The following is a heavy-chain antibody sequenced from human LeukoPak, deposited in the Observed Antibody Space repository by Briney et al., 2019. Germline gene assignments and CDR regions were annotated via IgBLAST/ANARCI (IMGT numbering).Heavy chain of an antibody. D-gene: IGHD6-13*01. Sequence: SETLSLTCTVSGGSISSSNYYWGWIRQPPGKGLEWIGSFYYSGNTYYDPSLKSRVTISVDTSKNQFSLKLSSVTAADTAVYYCARGRSGYSSSWKLIDYWGQGTLVTVSS. J-gene: IGHJ4*02. CDR2: FYYSGNT. V-gene: IGHV4-39*07. CDR3: ARGRSGYSSSWKLIDY. CDR1: GGSISSSNYY.